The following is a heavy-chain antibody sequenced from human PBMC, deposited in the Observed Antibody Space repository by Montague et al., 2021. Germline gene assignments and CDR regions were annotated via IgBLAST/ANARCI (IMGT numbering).Heavy chain of an antibody. V-gene: IGHV4-39*02. CDR1: AGSISSSSYY. D-gene: IGHD3-10*01. CDR3: AGGMIRGVSTTFDF. J-gene: IGHJ5*01. CDR2: IYYSGST. Sequence: SETLSLTCTVFAGSISSSSYYWGWIRQPPGKGLEWIGSIYYSGSTYYNPSLKSRGTISVDTSKNHFSLRLRSVTAADTAVYFCAGGMIRGVSTTFDFWGQGSQVTVSS.